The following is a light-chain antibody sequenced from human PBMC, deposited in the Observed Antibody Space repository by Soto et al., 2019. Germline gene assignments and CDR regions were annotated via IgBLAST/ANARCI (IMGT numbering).Light chain of an antibody. J-gene: IGLJ3*02. CDR2: EVS. Sequence: QSVLTQPPSASGSPGQSVTISCTGTSSDVADYNYVSWYQQYPGKAPKLMIYEVSKRPSGVPDRLSGSKSGNTASLTVSGLQAEDEADYYFSSYAGSNNWVFGGGTTLTVL. V-gene: IGLV2-8*01. CDR3: SSYAGSNNWV. CDR1: SSDVADYNY.